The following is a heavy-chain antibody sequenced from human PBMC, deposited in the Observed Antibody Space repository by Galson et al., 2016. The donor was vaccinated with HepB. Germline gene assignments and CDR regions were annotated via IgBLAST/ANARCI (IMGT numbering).Heavy chain of an antibody. V-gene: IGHV3-33*01. J-gene: IGHJ4*02. CDR3: ARGSDYVWGSLSYFDY. CDR1: GFTFSSYG. Sequence: CAASGFTFSSYGMHWVRQAPGKGLEWVAVMWFDGSNKNYADSVKGRFTISRDNSKNTLYLQMNSLRAEDTAVYYCARGSDYVWGSLSYFDYWGQGTLVTVSS. CDR2: MWFDGSNK. D-gene: IGHD3-16*01.